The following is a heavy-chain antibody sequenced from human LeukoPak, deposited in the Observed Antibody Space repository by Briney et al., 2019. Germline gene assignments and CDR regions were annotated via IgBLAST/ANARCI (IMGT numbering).Heavy chain of an antibody. Sequence: SETLSLTCAVYGGSFSGYYWSWIRQPPGKGLEWIGEINHSGSTNYNPSLKSRVTISVDTSKNQFSLKLSSVTAADTAVYYCARSVATIDYWGQGTLVTVPS. V-gene: IGHV4-34*01. D-gene: IGHD5-12*01. CDR3: ARSVATIDY. CDR2: INHSGST. CDR1: GGSFSGYY. J-gene: IGHJ4*02.